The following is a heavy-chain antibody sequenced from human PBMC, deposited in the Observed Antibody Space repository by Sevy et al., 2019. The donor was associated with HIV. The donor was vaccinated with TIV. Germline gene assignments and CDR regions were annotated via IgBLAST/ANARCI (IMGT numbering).Heavy chain of an antibody. Sequence: GGSLRLSCEASGFTFSSYEMNWVRQAPGKGLEWVSYISSSGTTLKYADSVKGRFTISRDNAKNSLYMQMNSLRAEDKAVYYCARVDANYDKGFDPWGQGTLVTVSS. CDR2: ISSSGTTL. CDR3: ARVDANYDKGFDP. D-gene: IGHD3-22*01. V-gene: IGHV3-48*03. J-gene: IGHJ5*02. CDR1: GFTFSSYE.